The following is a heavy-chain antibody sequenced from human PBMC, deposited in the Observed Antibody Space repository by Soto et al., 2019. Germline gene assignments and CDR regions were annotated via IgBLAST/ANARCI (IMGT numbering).Heavy chain of an antibody. Sequence: GGSLRLSCAASGFTSRNYWMSWVRQAPGKVLEWVANIKQDGREKFYVDSVKGRFTISRDNPKNSLYLTMNSLRAEDTAVYSCTGGTDLGYCTGSSCPCIDFWGQGTTVTVSS. J-gene: IGHJ6*02. V-gene: IGHV3-7*03. D-gene: IGHD2-15*01. CDR3: TGGTDLGYCTGSSCPCIDF. CDR2: IKQDGREK. CDR1: GFTSRNYW.